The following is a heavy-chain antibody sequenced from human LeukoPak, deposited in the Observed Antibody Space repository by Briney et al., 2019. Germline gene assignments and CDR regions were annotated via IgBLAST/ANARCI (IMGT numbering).Heavy chain of an antibody. CDR2: ISAYNGNT. CDR1: GYTFTSYG. Sequence: ASVKVSCKASGYTFTSYGISWVRQAPGQGLEWMGWISAYNGNTNYAQKLQGRVTMTTDTSTSTAYMELSSLRSEDTAVYYCALDYGSGSSETNFDYWGQGTLVTVSS. J-gene: IGHJ4*02. CDR3: ALDYGSGSSETNFDY. D-gene: IGHD3-10*01. V-gene: IGHV1-18*01.